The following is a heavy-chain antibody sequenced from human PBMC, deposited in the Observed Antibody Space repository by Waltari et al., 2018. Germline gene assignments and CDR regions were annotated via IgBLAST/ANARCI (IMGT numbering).Heavy chain of an antibody. V-gene: IGHV4-31*03. J-gene: IGHJ3*02. CDR2: SYYSGST. Sequence: QVQLQESGPGLVKPSQTLSLTCTVSGGSISSGGSYWSWIRQHPGKGLAWIGYSYYSGSTYYNPSRKRRVTISVDTSKNQFSLKLSSVTAADTAVYDCARGRMRAAFDIWGQGTMVTVSS. CDR1: GGSISSGGSY. CDR3: ARGRMRAAFDI.